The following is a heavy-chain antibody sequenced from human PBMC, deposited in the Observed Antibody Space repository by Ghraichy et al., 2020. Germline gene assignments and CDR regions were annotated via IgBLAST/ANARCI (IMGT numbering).Heavy chain of an antibody. Sequence: GGSLRLSCVASGFDFSDHAVNWVRQAPGKGLEWVSSISGSSNNVYYADSVKGRFTISRDNASNSVFLQMKRLRDDDTAVYFCARGGSIRFVEAIGAQSSVTWAGTDAFDYWGQGTPVTVSS. V-gene: IGHV3-21*01. CDR3: ARGGSIRFVEAIGAQSSVTWAGTDAFDY. D-gene: IGHD6-19*01. J-gene: IGHJ4*02. CDR1: GFDFSDHA. CDR2: ISGSSNNV.